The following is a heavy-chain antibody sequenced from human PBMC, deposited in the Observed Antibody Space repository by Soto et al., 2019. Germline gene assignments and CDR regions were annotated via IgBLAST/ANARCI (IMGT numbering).Heavy chain of an antibody. CDR2: IYYSGST. V-gene: IGHV4-39*01. Sequence: SETLSLTCTVSGGSLSSSSYYWGWVRQPPGKGLGGVGGIYYSGSTYYNPSLKSRVTISVDTSKNQFSLKLSSVTAADTAVYYCARLIGYCSSTSCYGPIVGATVDYWGQGTLVTVSS. CDR3: ARLIGYCSSTSCYGPIVGATVDY. J-gene: IGHJ4*02. D-gene: IGHD2-2*01. CDR1: GGSLSSSSYY.